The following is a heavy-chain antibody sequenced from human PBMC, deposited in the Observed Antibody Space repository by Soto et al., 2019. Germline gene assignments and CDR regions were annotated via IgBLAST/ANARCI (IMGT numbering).Heavy chain of an antibody. D-gene: IGHD4-17*01. CDR2: ISSDGSEK. Sequence: PGGSLRLSCVASGFTFSDYDMDWVRQAPGKGLGWVAVISSDGSEKYYLDSVRDRFTISRDNSKNTRYLQINNLRPEDTAMYYCANSWTTLTTGFDFWGQGALVTVSS. CDR1: GFTFSDYD. J-gene: IGHJ4*02. CDR3: ANSWTTLTTGFDF. V-gene: IGHV3-30*18.